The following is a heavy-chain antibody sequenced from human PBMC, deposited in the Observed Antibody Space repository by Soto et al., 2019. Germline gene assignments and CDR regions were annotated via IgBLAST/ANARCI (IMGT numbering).Heavy chain of an antibody. V-gene: IGHV3-33*08. CDR1: GSSFSSYG. D-gene: IGHD5-18*01. Sequence: GGSLRLSCAASGSSFSSYGIHWVRQAPGKGLEWVAVIWFDGSKKYYGESVKGRFTISRDNSKNTLYLEMNSLRDEDTAVYYCARDSGYSYGPIEYWGQGTLVT. CDR2: IWFDGSKK. CDR3: ARDSGYSYGPIEY. J-gene: IGHJ4*02.